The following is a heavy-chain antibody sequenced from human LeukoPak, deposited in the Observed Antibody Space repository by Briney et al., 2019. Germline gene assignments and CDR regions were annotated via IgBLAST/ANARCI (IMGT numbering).Heavy chain of an antibody. D-gene: IGHD1-7*01. CDR2: ASASGNT. V-gene: IGHV4-4*07. Sequence: PSETLSLTCTVSGGSISTNYWTWIRQPDGTGLEWIGRASASGNTRYNPSLESRVSMSVDTSKNQFSLSLTSVTAADTGVYFCATGLAGNYDFNCFDPWGQGTLVTASS. J-gene: IGHJ5*02. CDR3: ATGLAGNYDFNCFDP. CDR1: GGSISTNY.